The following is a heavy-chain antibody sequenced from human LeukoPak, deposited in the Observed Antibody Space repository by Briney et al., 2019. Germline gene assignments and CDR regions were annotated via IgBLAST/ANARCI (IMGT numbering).Heavy chain of an antibody. Sequence: SETLSLTCTVSGYSISSGYDWGWIRQPPGKGLEWIGNIYHSGSPYYNLSLKSRVSISLDTSKNQSSLKLTSVTAADTAVYYCARAYGSWGQGTLVTVSS. D-gene: IGHD3-10*01. CDR2: IYHSGSP. CDR3: ARAYGS. V-gene: IGHV4-38-2*02. J-gene: IGHJ4*02. CDR1: GYSISSGYD.